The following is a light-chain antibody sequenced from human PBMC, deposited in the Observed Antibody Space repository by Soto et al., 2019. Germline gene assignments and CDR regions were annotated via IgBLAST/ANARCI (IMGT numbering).Light chain of an antibody. CDR3: CSHAGDSVV. J-gene: IGLJ1*01. CDR2: GNS. Sequence: QSVLTQPPSVSGAPGQRVTISCTGSSSNIGAGFDVHWYHQIAGTAPKLLIYGNSNRPSGVPDRFSGSKSGTSASLAINGLQAEDESDYYCCSHAGDSVVFGTGTKVTVL. CDR1: SSNIGAGFD. V-gene: IGLV1-40*01.